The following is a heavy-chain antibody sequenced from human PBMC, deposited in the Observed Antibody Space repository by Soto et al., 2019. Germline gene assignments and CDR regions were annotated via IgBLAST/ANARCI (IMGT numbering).Heavy chain of an antibody. CDR1: GFTFSSYG. Sequence: PGGSLRLSCAASGFTFSSYGMHWVRQAPGKGLEWVAVISYDGSNKYYADSVKGRFTISRDNSKNTLYLQMNSLRAEDTAVYYCAKDHQTYNWDYLFDSWGPGTLVTVSS. V-gene: IGHV3-30*18. D-gene: IGHD1-7*01. J-gene: IGHJ4*02. CDR2: ISYDGSNK. CDR3: AKDHQTYNWDYLFDS.